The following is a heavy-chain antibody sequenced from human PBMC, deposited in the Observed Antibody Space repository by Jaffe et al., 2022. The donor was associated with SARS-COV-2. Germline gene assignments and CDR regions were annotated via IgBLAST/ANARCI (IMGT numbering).Heavy chain of an antibody. CDR3: ARSSLRDCSGDTCYSGWFDP. J-gene: IGHJ5*02. D-gene: IGHD2-15*01. CDR1: GYTFTNYA. V-gene: IGHV1-3*01. Sequence: QVQLVQSGAEVKKPGASVKVSCKASGYTFTNYAIHWVRQAPGQRLEWMGWINAGNGNTIYSEMFQGRVTITRDTSASIAYMELSSLRSEDTAVYYCARSSLRDCSGDTCYSGWFDPWGQGTLVTVSS. CDR2: INAGNGNT.